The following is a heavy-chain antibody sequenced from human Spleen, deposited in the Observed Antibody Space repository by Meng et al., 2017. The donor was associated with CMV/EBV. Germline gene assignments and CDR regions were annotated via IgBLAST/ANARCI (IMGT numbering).Heavy chain of an antibody. CDR2: IYSGGSST. CDR3: AKSAIFGVVTLDY. J-gene: IGHJ4*02. V-gene: IGHV3-23*03. Sequence: CAASGFTFRSYAMSWVRQAPGKGLEWVSVIYSGGSSTYYADSVKGRFTISRDNTKNTLYLQMNSLRAEDTAVYHCAKSAIFGVVTLDYWGQGTLVTVSS. D-gene: IGHD3-3*01. CDR1: GFTFRSYA.